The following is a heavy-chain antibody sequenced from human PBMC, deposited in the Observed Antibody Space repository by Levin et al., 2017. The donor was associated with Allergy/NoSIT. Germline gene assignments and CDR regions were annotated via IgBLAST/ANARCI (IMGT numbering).Heavy chain of an antibody. V-gene: IGHV3-23*01. D-gene: IGHD6-6*01. CDR2: ISGSGGST. J-gene: IGHJ2*01. Sequence: PGGSLRLSCAASGFTFSSYAMSWVRQAPGKGLEWVSAISGSGGSTYYADSVKGRFTISRDNSKNTLYLQMNSLRAEDTAVYYCARLPWRTGIAARQTGWYFDRWGRGTLVTVSS. CDR1: GFTFSSYA. CDR3: ARLPWRTGIAARQTGWYFDR.